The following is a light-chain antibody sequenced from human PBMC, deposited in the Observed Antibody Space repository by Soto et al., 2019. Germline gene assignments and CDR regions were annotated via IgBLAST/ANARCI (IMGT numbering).Light chain of an antibody. J-gene: IGLJ1*01. CDR2: EVS. CDR3: SSYTGSSTPYV. V-gene: IGLV2-14*01. CDR1: SSDVGAYNY. Sequence: QSALTQSACVSGSPGQSITISCTGTSSDVGAYNYVSWYQQHPGKAPKLMIYEVSNRPSGVSNRFSGSKSGNTASLTISGLQDEDEADYYCSSYTGSSTPYVFGTGTKVTVL.